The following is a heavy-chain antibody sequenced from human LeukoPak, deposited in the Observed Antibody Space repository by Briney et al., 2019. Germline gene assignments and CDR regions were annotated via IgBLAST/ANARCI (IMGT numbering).Heavy chain of an antibody. CDR3: AKDGSWFGELLSWFDY. D-gene: IGHD3-10*01. CDR2: ISWNSGSI. CDR1: GFTFSSYA. V-gene: IGHV3-9*01. J-gene: IGHJ4*02. Sequence: SLRLSCAASGFTFSSYAMSWVRQAPGKGLEWVSGISWNSGSIGYADSVKGRFTISRDNAKNSLYLQINSLRAEDTALYYCAKDGSWFGELLSWFDYWGQGTLVTVSS.